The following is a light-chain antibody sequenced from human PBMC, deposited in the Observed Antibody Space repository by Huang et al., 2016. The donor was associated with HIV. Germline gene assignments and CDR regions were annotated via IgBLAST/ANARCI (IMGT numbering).Light chain of an antibody. Sequence: EVVLTQSPGTLSLSPGERATLSCRASQSVTNYYLAWYQQKPGQAPRLLIFGASTRATGIPDRFSGSGSGTDFTLTIGGLEPEDSAVYYCQQYGVSPWTFGQGTKVEIK. V-gene: IGKV3-20*01. CDR3: QQYGVSPWT. CDR2: GAS. J-gene: IGKJ1*01. CDR1: QSVTNYY.